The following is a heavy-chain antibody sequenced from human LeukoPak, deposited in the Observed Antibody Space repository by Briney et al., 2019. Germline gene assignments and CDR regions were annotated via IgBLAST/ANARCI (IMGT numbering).Heavy chain of an antibody. D-gene: IGHD2-2*01. Sequence: PSETLSLTCAVYGGSFSGYYWSWIRQPPGKGLQWIGEINHSRSTNYNPSLKSRVTISLDTSKNQFSLKLSSVTAADTAVYYCARGIGPATAPNLSNWFDPWGQGTLVTVSS. J-gene: IGHJ5*02. V-gene: IGHV4-34*01. CDR1: GGSFSGYY. CDR3: ARGIGPATAPNLSNWFDP. CDR2: INHSRST.